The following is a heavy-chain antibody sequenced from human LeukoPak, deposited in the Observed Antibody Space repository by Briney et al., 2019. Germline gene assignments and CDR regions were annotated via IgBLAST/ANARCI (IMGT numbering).Heavy chain of an antibody. J-gene: IGHJ6*03. CDR1: RFTFSTYA. V-gene: IGHV3-23*01. D-gene: IGHD3-16*01. Sequence: GGSLRLSCAASRFTFSTYAMSWVRQAPGKGLEWVSSISGSSDTTYYADSVRGRFTISRDNSYNTVSLQMNSLRDEDTGVYFCAKGLRTGVGPYMGYHYYMDVWGKGATVTVSS. CDR3: AKGLRTGVGPYMGYHYYMDV. CDR2: ISGSSDTT.